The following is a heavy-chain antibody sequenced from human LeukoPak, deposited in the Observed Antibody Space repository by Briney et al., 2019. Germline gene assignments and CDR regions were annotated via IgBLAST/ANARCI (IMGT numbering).Heavy chain of an antibody. V-gene: IGHV3-74*01. CDR3: ARSNQADDY. CDR1: GFTFSNYW. J-gene: IGHJ4*02. CDR2: INPGGSST. D-gene: IGHD4-11*01. Sequence: GGSLRLSCAASGFTFSNYWMYWVRQVPGKGLVWVSRINPGGSSTTYADSVKGRFTISRDNAKNTLYLQMNSLRAEDTAVYYCARSNQADDYWGQGTLVTVSS.